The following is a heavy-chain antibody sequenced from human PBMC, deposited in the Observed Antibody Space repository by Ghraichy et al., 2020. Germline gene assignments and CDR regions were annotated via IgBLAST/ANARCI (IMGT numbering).Heavy chain of an antibody. CDR2: IGTAGDT. Sequence: GESLNISCAASGFTFNRYDMHWVRQGTGKGLEWVSAIGTAGDTHYADSAKGRFTISREDAKNTLYLQMNSLRAGDTAVYYCARSGQNYFHGLDVWGQGTTVTVSS. D-gene: IGHD1-14*01. J-gene: IGHJ6*02. V-gene: IGHV3-13*01. CDR3: ARSGQNYFHGLDV. CDR1: GFTFNRYD.